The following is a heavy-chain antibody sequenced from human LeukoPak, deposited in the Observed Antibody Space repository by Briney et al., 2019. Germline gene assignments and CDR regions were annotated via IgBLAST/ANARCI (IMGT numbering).Heavy chain of an antibody. V-gene: IGHV3-20*04. CDR3: VRDSPHSGFNIDFDY. CDR2: INWNGGST. D-gene: IGHD2-15*01. Sequence: GGSLRLSCVASGFIFDDYGMSWVRQAPGKGLEWVSGINWNGGSTGYADSVKGRFSISRDNAETSLYLQMNSLRAEDTAVYYCVRDSPHSGFNIDFDYWGQGTLVTVSS. CDR1: GFIFDDYG. J-gene: IGHJ4*02.